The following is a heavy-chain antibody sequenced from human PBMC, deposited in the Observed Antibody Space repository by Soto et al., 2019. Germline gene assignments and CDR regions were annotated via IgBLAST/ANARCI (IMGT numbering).Heavy chain of an antibody. D-gene: IGHD2-2*01. CDR1: GASIGTSSDF. CDR2: VYQSGTT. CDR3: ARQPESTSYFDY. J-gene: IGHJ4*02. Sequence: SETLSLTCSVSGASIGTSSDFWGWIRQAPGKGLEWIGNVYQSGTTRLNPSLKSRVSIFVDRSKNQFSLELNSATAADRAVYYCARQPESTSYFDYWGQGILVTVSS. V-gene: IGHV4-39*01.